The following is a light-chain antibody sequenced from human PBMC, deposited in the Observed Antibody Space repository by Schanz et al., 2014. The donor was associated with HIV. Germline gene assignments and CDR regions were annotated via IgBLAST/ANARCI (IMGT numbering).Light chain of an antibody. J-gene: IGKJ1*01. CDR3: QQYGSSPPWT. Sequence: EIVLTQSPGTLSLSPGERATLSCRASQSVNSNYLAWFQQKPGQAPRLLIYDASSRATGIPDRFSGSGSGTDFTLTISRLEPEDFAVYYCQQYGSSPPWTFGQGTKVEIK. CDR1: QSVNSNY. CDR2: DAS. V-gene: IGKV3-20*01.